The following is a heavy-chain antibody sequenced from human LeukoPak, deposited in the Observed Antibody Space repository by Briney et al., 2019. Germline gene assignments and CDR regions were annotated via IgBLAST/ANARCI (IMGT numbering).Heavy chain of an antibody. CDR3: VRPRGGYSSGWYWFDP. J-gene: IGHJ5*02. CDR1: GGSISSYY. CDR2: IYYSGST. V-gene: IGHV4-59*08. Sequence: PSETLSLTCTVSGGSISSYYWSWIRQPPGKGLEWIGYIYYSGSTNYNPSLKSRVTISVDTSKNQFSLKLSSVTAADTAVYYRVRPRGGYSSGWYWFDPWGQGTLVTVSS. D-gene: IGHD6-19*01.